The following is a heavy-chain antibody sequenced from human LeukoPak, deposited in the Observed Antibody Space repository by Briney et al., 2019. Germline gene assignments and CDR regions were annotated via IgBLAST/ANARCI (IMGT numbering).Heavy chain of an antibody. CDR1: GGSISGYY. CDR3: ARELHSGSYYFDY. CDR2: LYHSGST. V-gene: IGHV4-38-2*02. Sequence: SETLSLTCTVSGGSISGYYWSWIRQPPGKGLEWIGSLYHSGSTYYNPSLKSRVTTSVDTSKNRFSLKLTSVTAADTAIYYCARELHSGSYYFDYWGQGTLVTVSS. D-gene: IGHD1-26*01. J-gene: IGHJ4*02.